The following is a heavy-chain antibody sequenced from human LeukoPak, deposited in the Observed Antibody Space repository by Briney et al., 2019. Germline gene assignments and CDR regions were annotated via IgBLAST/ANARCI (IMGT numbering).Heavy chain of an antibody. CDR1: GFTFSDYY. Sequence: GGSLRLSCAASGFTFSDYYMSWIRQAPGKGLEWVSYISRSSSYTNYADSVKDRFTISRDNAKNSLYLQMNSLRAEDTAVYYCARAQRYCSGGSCYFDYWGQGTLVTVSS. J-gene: IGHJ4*02. V-gene: IGHV3-11*06. CDR3: ARAQRYCSGGSCYFDY. D-gene: IGHD2-15*01. CDR2: ISRSSSYT.